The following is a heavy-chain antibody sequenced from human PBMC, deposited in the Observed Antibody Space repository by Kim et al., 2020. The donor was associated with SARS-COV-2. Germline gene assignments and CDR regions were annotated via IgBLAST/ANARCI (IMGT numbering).Heavy chain of an antibody. Sequence: ADSVRGRFTICRDNSMNTLYLQMNSLRAEDTAVYYCAKEEWDHVFRWVDSWGQGTLVTVSS. CDR3: AKEEWDHVFRWVDS. J-gene: IGHJ5*01. V-gene: IGHV3-23*01. D-gene: IGHD1-26*01.